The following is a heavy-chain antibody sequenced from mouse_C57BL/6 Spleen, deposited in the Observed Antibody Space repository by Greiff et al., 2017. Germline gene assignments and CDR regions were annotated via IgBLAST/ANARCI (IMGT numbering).Heavy chain of an antibody. D-gene: IGHD1-1*02. V-gene: IGHV3-6*01. J-gene: IGHJ3*01. CDR1: GYSITSGYY. Sequence: VQLKESGPGLVKPSQSLSLTCSVTGYSITSGYYWNWIRQFPGNKLEWMGYISYDGSNNYNPSLKNRISITRDTSKNQFFLKLNSVTTEDTATYYCAREGYGPFAYWGQGTLVTVSA. CDR3: AREGYGPFAY. CDR2: ISYDGSN.